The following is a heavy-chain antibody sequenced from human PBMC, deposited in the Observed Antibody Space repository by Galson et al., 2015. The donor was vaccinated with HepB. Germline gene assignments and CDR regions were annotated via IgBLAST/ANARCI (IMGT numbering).Heavy chain of an antibody. Sequence: SLRLSCAASGFTFSSYALHWVRQAPGKGLEWVAVISYDGGNRYSAASVKGRFTISRDDSRNTEFLQMSSLRPEDTAVYYCARGIPRDGYTYAYYYSDTMDVWGQGTKVTVSS. CDR3: ARGIPRDGYTYAYYYSDTMDV. CDR1: GFTFSSYA. J-gene: IGHJ6*02. V-gene: IGHV3-30-3*01. D-gene: IGHD5-24*01. CDR2: ISYDGGNR.